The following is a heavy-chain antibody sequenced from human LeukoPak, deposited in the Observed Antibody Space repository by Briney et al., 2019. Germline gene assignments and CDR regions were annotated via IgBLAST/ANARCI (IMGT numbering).Heavy chain of an antibody. Sequence: PSETLSLTCAVSGVSISGSSYYWGWIRQPPGKGLERIGSIYYSGSTYYNPSLKSRVTISVDTSKNQLSLKLSSVTAADTAVYFCARSGGLWLLTYYFDYWGQGTLVTVSS. CDR1: GVSISGSSYY. J-gene: IGHJ4*02. CDR2: IYYSGST. D-gene: IGHD3-22*01. V-gene: IGHV4-39*07. CDR3: ARSGGLWLLTYYFDY.